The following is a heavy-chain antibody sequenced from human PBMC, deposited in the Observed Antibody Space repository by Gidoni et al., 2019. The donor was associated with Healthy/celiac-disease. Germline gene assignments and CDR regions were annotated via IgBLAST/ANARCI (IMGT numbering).Heavy chain of an antibody. V-gene: IGHV3-30*01. CDR2: ISYDGSNK. CDR3: ARERYTQSYYFDY. CDR1: GFTCSSYA. D-gene: IGHD1-20*01. Sequence: QVQLVESGGGVVQPGRSLRLSCAASGFTCSSYAMHWVRQAPGKGLEWVAVISYDGSNKYYADSVKGRFTISRDNSKNTLYLQMNSLRAEDTAVYYCARERYTQSYYFDYWGQGTLVTVSS. J-gene: IGHJ4*02.